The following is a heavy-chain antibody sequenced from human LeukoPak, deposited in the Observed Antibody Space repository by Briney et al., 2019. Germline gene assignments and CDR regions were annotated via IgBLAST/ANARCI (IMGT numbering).Heavy chain of an antibody. CDR3: ARPLSSGYFDGWFDP. CDR2: IYYSGST. D-gene: IGHD3-22*01. CDR1: GGSISSSSYS. V-gene: IGHV4-39*01. J-gene: IGHJ5*02. Sequence: PSETLSLTCTVSGGSISSSSYSWGWIRQPPGRGLEWIGSIYYSGSTYYNPSLKSRVTISVDTSKNQFSLKLSSVTAADTAVYYCARPLSSGYFDGWFDPWGQGTLVTVSS.